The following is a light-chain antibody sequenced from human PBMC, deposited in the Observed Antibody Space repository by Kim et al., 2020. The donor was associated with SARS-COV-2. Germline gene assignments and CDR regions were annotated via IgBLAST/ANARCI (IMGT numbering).Light chain of an antibody. J-gene: IGKJ1*01. V-gene: IGKV3-11*01. CDR3: QQRSNWDS. Sequence: SLSPGERATRSCRASQSVSSYLAWYQQKPGQAPRLLIYDASNRATGIPARFSGSGSGTDFTLTISSLEPEDFAVYYCQQRSNWDSFGQGTKVDIK. CDR1: QSVSSY. CDR2: DAS.